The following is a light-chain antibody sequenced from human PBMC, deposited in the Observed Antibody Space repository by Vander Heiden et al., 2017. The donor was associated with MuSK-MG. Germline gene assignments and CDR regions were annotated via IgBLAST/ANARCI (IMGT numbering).Light chain of an antibody. CDR2: GNI. CDR1: SSNIGAGYD. J-gene: IGLJ2*01. V-gene: IGLV1-40*01. Sequence: QSVLTQPPSVSGAPGQRVTISCTGSSSNIGAGYDVHWYQQLPGTAPKPLIYGNINRPSGVPDRFSGSKSGTSASLAITGLQAEDEADYYCQSYDSSLSGPVVFGGGTKLTVL. CDR3: QSYDSSLSGPVV.